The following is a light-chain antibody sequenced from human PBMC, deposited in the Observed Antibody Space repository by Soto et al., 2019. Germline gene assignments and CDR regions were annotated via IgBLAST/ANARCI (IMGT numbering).Light chain of an antibody. J-gene: IGKJ2*01. CDR2: GAS. CDR3: QQFDTSPYT. CDR1: QSVSRY. V-gene: IGKV3-20*01. Sequence: VLTQSPGTLSLSPGESATLSCRASQSVSRYLVWYQQKPGQAPRLLIYGASSRASGIPDRFSGSGSGTDFTLTINRLGPEDSAVYYCQQFDTSPYTFGHGTKLEIK.